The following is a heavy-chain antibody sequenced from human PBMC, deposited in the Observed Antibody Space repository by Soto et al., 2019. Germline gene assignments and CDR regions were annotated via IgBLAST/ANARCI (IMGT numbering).Heavy chain of an antibody. CDR1: GFTFSSYA. J-gene: IGHJ6*02. CDR2: ISGSGGST. Sequence: GGSLRLSCAASGFTFSSYAMSWVRQAPGKGLEWVSAISGSGGSTYYADSVKGRFTISRDNSKNTLYLQMNSLRAEDTAVYYCAKLADEWSARCYYYCGMDVWGQGTTVTVSS. D-gene: IGHD3-3*01. CDR3: AKLADEWSARCYYYCGMDV. V-gene: IGHV3-23*01.